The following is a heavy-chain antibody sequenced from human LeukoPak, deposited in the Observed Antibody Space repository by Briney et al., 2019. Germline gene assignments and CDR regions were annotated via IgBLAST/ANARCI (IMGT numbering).Heavy chain of an antibody. D-gene: IGHD2-21*01. CDR2: INHSGST. J-gene: IGHJ2*01. V-gene: IGHV4-34*01. CDR3: ARWVIPYWYFDL. Sequence: SETLSLTCAVYGGSFNGYYWSWIRQPPGKGLEWIGEINHSGSTNYNPSLKSRVTISVDTSKNQFSLKLSSVTAADTAVYYCARWVIPYWYFDLWGRGTLVTVSS. CDR1: GGSFNGYY.